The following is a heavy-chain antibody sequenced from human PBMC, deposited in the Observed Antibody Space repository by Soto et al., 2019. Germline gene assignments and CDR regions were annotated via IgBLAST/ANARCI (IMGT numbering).Heavy chain of an antibody. CDR2: IIPIFGTA. Sequence: QVQLVQSGAEVKKPGSSVKVSCKASGGTFSSYAISWVRQAHGQGLEWMGGIIPIFGTANYAQKFKGRVTLPSDESTSTAFMELSSLICGVTGVYFCPRGEDRARVTEYWGQGTLVTVSS. D-gene: IGHD5-18*01. CDR3: PRGEDRARVTEY. CDR1: GGTFSSYA. J-gene: IGHJ4*02. V-gene: IGHV1-69*05.